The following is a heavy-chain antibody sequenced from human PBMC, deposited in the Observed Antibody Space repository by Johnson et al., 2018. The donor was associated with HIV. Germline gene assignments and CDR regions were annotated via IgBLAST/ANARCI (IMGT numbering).Heavy chain of an antibody. CDR1: GFTFSTYA. V-gene: IGHV3-30-3*01. D-gene: IGHD2-2*01. Sequence: QVQLVESGGGVVQPGRSLRLSCAASGFTFSTYAIHWVRQDPGKGLEWVSIISYDGSTKYYADSVKRRFTISRDNSKNSLYLQMNSLRAEDTALYYCARDGVPPTIRGAFDIWGQGTMVTVSS. CDR2: ISYDGSTK. CDR3: ARDGVPPTIRGAFDI. J-gene: IGHJ3*02.